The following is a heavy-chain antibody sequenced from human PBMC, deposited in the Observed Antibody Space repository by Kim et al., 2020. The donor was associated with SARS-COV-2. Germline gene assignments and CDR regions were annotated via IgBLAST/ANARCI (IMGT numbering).Heavy chain of an antibody. J-gene: IGHJ4*02. CDR3: ARGGGGPYYYFAY. CDR2: ISYDGSNQ. D-gene: IGHD3-16*01. V-gene: IGHV3-30-3*01. Sequence: GGSLRLSCAASGFTFSSFAMHWVRQAPDKGLEWVAVISYDGSNQYYADSVKGRFTISRDNSKNTLYLQMNSLRAEDTAVYYCARGGGGPYYYFAYWGQGT. CDR1: GFTFSSFA.